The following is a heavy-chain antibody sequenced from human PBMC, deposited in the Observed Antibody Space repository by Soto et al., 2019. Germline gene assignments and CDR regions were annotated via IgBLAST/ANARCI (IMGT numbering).Heavy chain of an antibody. Sequence: EVQLVESGGGLVKTGGSLRLSCAASGFTFSSYSLSWVRQAPGKGLEWVSSISTTSTFIDHADSVKGRFTISRDNAKSSLNLQMNSMIAEDTAVYYCARISWTGIITEYDFDYWGQGTLVTVSS. CDR2: ISTTSTFI. CDR1: GFTFSSYS. V-gene: IGHV3-21*01. D-gene: IGHD2-8*02. J-gene: IGHJ4*02. CDR3: ARISWTGIITEYDFDY.